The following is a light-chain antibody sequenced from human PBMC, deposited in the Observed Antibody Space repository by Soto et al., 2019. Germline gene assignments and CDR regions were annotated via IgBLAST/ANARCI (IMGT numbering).Light chain of an antibody. CDR2: SNN. V-gene: IGLV1-44*01. CDR3: AARDDSLLYV. J-gene: IGLJ1*01. CDR1: SSNIGSNT. Sequence: QSVLTQPPSASGTPGQRVTISCSGSSSNIGSNTVNWYQQLPGTAPKLLIYSNNQRPSGVPDRFSGSKSGTSASLAISGLQSEDEADYYCAARDDSLLYVFGTGTKVTVL.